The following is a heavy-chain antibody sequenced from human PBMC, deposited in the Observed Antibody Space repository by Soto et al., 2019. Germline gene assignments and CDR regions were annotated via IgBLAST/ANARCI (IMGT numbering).Heavy chain of an antibody. CDR2: IYHSGSI. D-gene: IGHD3-10*01. Sequence: QVQLQESGSRLLKPSQTLSLTCAVSGAPVNTDHYSWAWFRQPPGGVLEWIGYIYHSGSIYYNPSLTSRVAISKDTSSTQFSLKLTSVTADDTAVYFCDRSRRVLDAFDIWGPGTLVTVSS. J-gene: IGHJ3*02. CDR1: GAPVNTDHYS. CDR3: DRSRRVLDAFDI. V-gene: IGHV4-30-2*01.